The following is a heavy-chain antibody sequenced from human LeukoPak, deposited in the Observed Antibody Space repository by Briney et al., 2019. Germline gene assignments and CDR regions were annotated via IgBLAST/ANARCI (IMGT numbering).Heavy chain of an antibody. CDR2: ILYDGTNK. Sequence: GRSLRLSCAASGFTFSSYAMHWVRQAPGKGLEWVAVILYDGTNKYSADSVKGRFTISRDNSKNTLYLQMNSLRAEDTAVYYCARPRARYFDGMDVWGQGTTVTVSS. J-gene: IGHJ6*02. D-gene: IGHD3-9*01. CDR1: GFTFSSYA. CDR3: ARPRARYFDGMDV. V-gene: IGHV3-30-3*01.